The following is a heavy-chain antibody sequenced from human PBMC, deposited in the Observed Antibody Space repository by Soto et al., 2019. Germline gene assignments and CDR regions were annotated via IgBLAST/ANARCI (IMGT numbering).Heavy chain of an antibody. CDR1: GYSFLNYW. Sequence: GESLKISCKTSGYSFLNYWIGWVRQMPGKGLEWMGIIYPGDSDARYGPSFQGQVTISADKSISTVYLQWSSLKASDTAMYYCARHIVDTSMTASFNYWGQGTQVTVSS. J-gene: IGHJ4*02. V-gene: IGHV5-51*01. D-gene: IGHD5-18*01. CDR2: IYPGDSDA. CDR3: ARHIVDTSMTASFNY.